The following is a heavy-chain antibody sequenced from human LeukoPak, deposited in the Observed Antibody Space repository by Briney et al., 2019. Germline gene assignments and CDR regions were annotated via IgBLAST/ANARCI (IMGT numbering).Heavy chain of an antibody. Sequence: GGSLRLSWVAPGHIFSNYAMSWARQAPGKGLEWVSRIGSDGSTHHAESVKGRFAISRDNSKSKLYLQKKRLRAEDTALYCCGKDLHYYVAMVVWGQGTTVTVSS. D-gene: IGHD3-10*02. CDR2: IGSDGST. V-gene: IGHV3-23*01. J-gene: IGHJ6*02. CDR3: GKDLHYYVAMVV. CDR1: GHIFSNYA.